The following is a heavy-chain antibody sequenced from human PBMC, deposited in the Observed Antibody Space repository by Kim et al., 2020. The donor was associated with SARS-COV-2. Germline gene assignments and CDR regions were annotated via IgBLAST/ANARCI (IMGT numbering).Heavy chain of an antibody. J-gene: IGHJ4*02. Sequence: GRFTSSRDNAKNTLYLQMNSLRAEDTAVYYGAKPDRRYCSGGSCYSLFDYWGQGTLVTVSS. CDR3: AKPDRRYCSGGSCYSLFDY. V-gene: IGHV3-23*01. D-gene: IGHD2-15*01.